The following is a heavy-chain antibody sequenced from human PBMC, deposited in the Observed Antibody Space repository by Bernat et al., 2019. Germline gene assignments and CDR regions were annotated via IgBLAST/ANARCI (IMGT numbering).Heavy chain of an antibody. D-gene: IGHD3-3*01. V-gene: IGHV3-30-3*01. Sequence: QVQLVESGGGVVQPGRSRRLSCAASGFTFSSYAMHWVRQAPGKGLEWVAVISYDGSNKYYADSVKGRFTISRDNSKNTLYLQMNSLRAEDTAVYYCARENINYDFWSGYSTYYFDYWGQGTLVTVSS. CDR2: ISYDGSNK. J-gene: IGHJ4*02. CDR1: GFTFSSYA. CDR3: ARENINYDFWSGYSTYYFDY.